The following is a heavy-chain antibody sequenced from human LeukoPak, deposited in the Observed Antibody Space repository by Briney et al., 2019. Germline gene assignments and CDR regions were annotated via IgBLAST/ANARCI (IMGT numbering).Heavy chain of an antibody. J-gene: IGHJ6*04. D-gene: IGHD2-2*01. V-gene: IGHV1-3*01. Sequence: WASVKVSCKASGYTFTNYATHWVRQAPGQRLEWMGWINADNGNTKYSQKFQGRVTITRDTSASTAYMELSSLRSEDTAVYYCARAIYCSSTSCYYLPYYYGMDVWGKGTTVTVSS. CDR3: ARAIYCSSTSCYYLPYYYGMDV. CDR1: GYTFTNYA. CDR2: INADNGNT.